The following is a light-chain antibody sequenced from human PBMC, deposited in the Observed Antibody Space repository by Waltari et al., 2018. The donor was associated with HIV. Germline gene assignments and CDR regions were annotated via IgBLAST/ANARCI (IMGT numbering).Light chain of an antibody. Sequence: EIVLTQSPGTLSLSPGERAALSCKASQNISSDSLAWYQQKVGQSPSLLLYMASTRATDIPDRFSGSVSGTDFTLTINRLQPADFAVYFCQHYDNSPPITFGPGT. J-gene: IGKJ3*01. CDR3: QHYDNSPPIT. CDR2: MAS. CDR1: QNISSDS. V-gene: IGKV3-20*01.